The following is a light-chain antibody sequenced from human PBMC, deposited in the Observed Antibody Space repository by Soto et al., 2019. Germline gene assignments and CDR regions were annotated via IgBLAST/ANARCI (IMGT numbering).Light chain of an antibody. V-gene: IGLV2-14*01. CDR2: DVT. CDR1: RSDIDGYNY. J-gene: IGLJ2*01. Sequence: QSALTQPASVSGSPGQSITISCTETRSDIDGYNYVSWYQQYPGKAPKLLIFDVTNRPSGISNRFSGSRSANTASLTSSGLQAEDEEDNYCGSRLVFGGGTKLTVL. CDR3: GSRLV.